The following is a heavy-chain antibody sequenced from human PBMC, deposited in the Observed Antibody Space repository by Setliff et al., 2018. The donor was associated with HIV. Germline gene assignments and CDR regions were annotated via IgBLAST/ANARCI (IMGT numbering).Heavy chain of an antibody. Sequence: SVKVSCKASGGPFTSSSIGWVRQAPGQGLEWMGRIIPILGVPRYAQKFQGRVTITADKSTSTSYMHLSSLRAEDTAVYYCAKVHYDILTGYSYAFDIWGQGTMVTVSS. D-gene: IGHD3-9*01. CDR1: GGPFTSSS. CDR2: IIPILGVP. J-gene: IGHJ3*02. V-gene: IGHV1-69*02. CDR3: AKVHYDILTGYSYAFDI.